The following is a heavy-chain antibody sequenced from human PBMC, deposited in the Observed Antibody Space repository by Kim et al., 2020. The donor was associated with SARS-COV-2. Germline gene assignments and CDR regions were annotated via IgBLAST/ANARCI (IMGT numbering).Heavy chain of an antibody. CDR3: ARGLRLGELSLIPAFDI. D-gene: IGHD3-16*02. Sequence: GGSLRLSCAASGFTFSDYYMSWIRQAPGKGLEWVSYISSSSSYTNYADSVKGRFTISRDNAKNSLYLQMNSLRAEDTSVYYCARGLRLGELSLIPAFDIWGQGTMGTVSS. CDR2: ISSSSSYT. V-gene: IGHV3-11*05. J-gene: IGHJ3*02. CDR1: GFTFSDYY.